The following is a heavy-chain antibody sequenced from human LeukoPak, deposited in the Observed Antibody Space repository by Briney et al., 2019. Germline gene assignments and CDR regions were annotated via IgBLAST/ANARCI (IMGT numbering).Heavy chain of an antibody. CDR1: GFTFSSYA. D-gene: IGHD1-14*01. CDR3: AKVIITGSFPDYFDN. J-gene: IGHJ4*02. Sequence: GGSLRLSCATAGFTFSSYAMSWVRQAPGRGLEWVSAIGGSGSRAGYTYYADSVKGRFTISRDNSKDTLYLQMNSLRAEDTAIYYCAKVIITGSFPDYFDNSGQGTLVTVSS. CDR2: IGGSGSRAGYT. V-gene: IGHV3-23*01.